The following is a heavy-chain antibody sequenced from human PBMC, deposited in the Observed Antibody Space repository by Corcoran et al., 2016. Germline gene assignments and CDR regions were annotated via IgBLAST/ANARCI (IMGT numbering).Heavy chain of an antibody. CDR3: ARGAFGVVSIQHYDYGMDV. CDR1: GGTFSSYA. J-gene: IGHJ6*02. V-gene: IGHV1-69*06. D-gene: IGHD3-3*01. CDR2: IIPIFGTA. Sequence: QVQLVQSGAEVKKPGSSVKVSCKASGGTFSSYAISWVRQAPGQGLAWMGGIIPIFGTANYAQKFQGRVTITADKSPSTAYMELSSLSSEDTAVYDWARGAFGVVSIQHYDYGMDVWGQGTTVTVSS.